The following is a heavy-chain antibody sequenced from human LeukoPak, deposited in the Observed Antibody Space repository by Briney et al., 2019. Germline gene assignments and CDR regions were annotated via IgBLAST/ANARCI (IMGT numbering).Heavy chain of an antibody. CDR1: GGTFSSYA. V-gene: IGHV1-69*05. J-gene: IGHJ6*03. CDR3: ARGPSYDYVWGSYRYDYYYMDV. Sequence: ASVKVSCKASGGTFSSYAISWVRQAPGQGLEWMGRIIPIFGTANYAQKFQGRVTITTDESTSTAYMELSSLRSEDTAVYYCARGPSYDYVWGSYRYDYYYMDVWGKGTTVTVSS. CDR2: IIPIFGTA. D-gene: IGHD3-16*02.